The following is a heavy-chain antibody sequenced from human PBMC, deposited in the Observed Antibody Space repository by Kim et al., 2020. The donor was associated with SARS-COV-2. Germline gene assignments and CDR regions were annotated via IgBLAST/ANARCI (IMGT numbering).Heavy chain of an antibody. V-gene: IGHV4-4*02. J-gene: IGHJ5*02. CDR3: AGLGSQYSSWFDP. CDR2: ISYSGST. Sequence: SETLSLTCAVFGGSVSSTNWWTWVRQPPGKGLEWIGQISYSGSTNYNPSLKSRVTISVDTSYNHFSLRLTSVTAADTAVYYCAGLGSQYSSWFDPWGQGTLVTVSS. CDR1: GGSVSSTNW. D-gene: IGHD6-13*01.